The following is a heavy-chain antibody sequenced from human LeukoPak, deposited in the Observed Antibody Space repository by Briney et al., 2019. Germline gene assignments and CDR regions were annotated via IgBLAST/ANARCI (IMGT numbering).Heavy chain of an antibody. J-gene: IGHJ5*02. CDR3: ARDVHSSSLQWFDP. Sequence: PSQTLSLTCTVSGGSISSGGYYWSWIRQHPGKGLEWIGYIYYSGSTYYNPSLKSRVTISADTSKNQFSLKLSSVTAADTAVYYCARDVHSSSLQWFDPWGQGTLVTVSS. CDR2: IYYSGST. V-gene: IGHV4-31*03. D-gene: IGHD6-13*01. CDR1: GGSISSGGYY.